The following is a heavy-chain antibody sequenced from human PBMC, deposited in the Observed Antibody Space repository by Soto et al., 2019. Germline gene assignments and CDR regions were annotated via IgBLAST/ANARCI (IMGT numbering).Heavy chain of an antibody. V-gene: IGHV1-69*13. CDR1: GGIFSSYA. D-gene: IGHD3-3*01. J-gene: IGHJ6*02. CDR3: ARARFLEWLSYYYYYAMDV. Sequence: GASVKVSCKASGGIFSSYAISWVRQAPGQGLEWMGGIIPIFGTANSAQKFQGRVTITADESTSTAYMELSSLRSEDTAVYYCARARFLEWLSYYYYYAMDVWGQGTTVTVSS. CDR2: IIPIFGTA.